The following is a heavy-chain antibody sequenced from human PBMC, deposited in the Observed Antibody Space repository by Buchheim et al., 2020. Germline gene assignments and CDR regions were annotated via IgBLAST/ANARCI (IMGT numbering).Heavy chain of an antibody. Sequence: RQPGASVKVSCRTSGYTFTSSFMHWVRQAPGQGLEWMGLVNPSDGGTSYAQNFQGRVTMTRDTSTGTVYMEMSSLRSEDSAVYYCAREETVGAWYFDNWGQGTL. J-gene: IGHJ4*02. CDR1: GYTFTSSF. CDR2: VNPSDGGT. D-gene: IGHD1-26*01. CDR3: AREETVGAWYFDN. V-gene: IGHV1-46*01.